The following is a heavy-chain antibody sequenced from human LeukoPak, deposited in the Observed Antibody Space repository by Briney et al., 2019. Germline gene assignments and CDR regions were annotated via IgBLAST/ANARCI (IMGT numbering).Heavy chain of an antibody. CDR1: GFTFSSYN. CDR2: ISSASTYI. Sequence: GGSLRLSCAASGFTFSSYNMNWVRQAPGKGLEWVSSISSASTYIYYADSVKGRFTISRDNAKNSLYLQMNSLRAEDTAVYYCARDPRIVVVTTGDYWGQGTLVTVSS. V-gene: IGHV3-21*01. J-gene: IGHJ4*02. D-gene: IGHD2-21*02. CDR3: ARDPRIVVVTTGDY.